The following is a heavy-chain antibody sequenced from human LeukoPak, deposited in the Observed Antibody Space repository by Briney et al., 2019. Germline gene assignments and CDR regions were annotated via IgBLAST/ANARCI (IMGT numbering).Heavy chain of an antibody. CDR1: GFTFSSYA. J-gene: IGHJ2*01. Sequence: PGRSLRLSCAASGFTFSSYAMHWVRQAPGKGLEWVAVISYDGSNKYYADSVKGRFTISRDNSKNTLYLQMNSLRAEDTAVYYCSTYYYDSSGYWTVGYFDLWGRGTLVTVSS. CDR2: ISYDGSNK. CDR3: STYYYDSSGYWTVGYFDL. V-gene: IGHV3-30*04. D-gene: IGHD3-22*01.